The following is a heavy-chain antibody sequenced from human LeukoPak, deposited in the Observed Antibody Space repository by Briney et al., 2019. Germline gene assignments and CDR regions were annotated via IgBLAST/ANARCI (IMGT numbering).Heavy chain of an antibody. Sequence: GASVKVSCKASGYTFTSYGISWVRQAPGQGLEWMGWISAYNGNTNYAQKLQGRVTMTTDTSTSTAYMELRSLRSDDTAVYYCARTPRSYYYYYMDVWGKGTTVTISS. CDR1: GYTFTSYG. J-gene: IGHJ6*03. V-gene: IGHV1-18*01. CDR3: ARTPRSYYYYYMDV. CDR2: ISAYNGNT.